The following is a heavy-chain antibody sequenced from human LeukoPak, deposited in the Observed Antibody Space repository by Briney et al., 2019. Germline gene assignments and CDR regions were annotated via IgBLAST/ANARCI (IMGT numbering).Heavy chain of an antibody. D-gene: IGHD6-19*01. V-gene: IGHV3-48*03. Sequence: GGSLRLSCAASGFTFSSYEMNWVRQAPGKGLEWVSYISSSGSTIYYADSVKGRFTISRDNAKNSLYLQMNSLRAEDTAVYYCASSGVAVAGSDAFDIWGQGTMVTVSS. CDR3: ASSGVAVAGSDAFDI. CDR2: ISSSGSTI. J-gene: IGHJ3*02. CDR1: GFTFSSYE.